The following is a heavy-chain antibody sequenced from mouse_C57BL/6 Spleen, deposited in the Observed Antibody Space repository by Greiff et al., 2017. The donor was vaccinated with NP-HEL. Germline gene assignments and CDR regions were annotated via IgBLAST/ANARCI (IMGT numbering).Heavy chain of an antibody. Sequence: VQLQESGAELVRPGASVKLSCTASGFNIKDYYMHWVKQRPEQGLEWIGRIDPEDGDTEYAPKFQGKATMTAETSSNTAYLQLSSLTSEDTAVYYCSSAAGLLPSWFAYWGQGTLVTVSA. J-gene: IGHJ3*01. CDR3: SSAAGLLPSWFAY. CDR1: GFNIKDYY. CDR2: IDPEDGDT. D-gene: IGHD2-3*01. V-gene: IGHV14-1*01.